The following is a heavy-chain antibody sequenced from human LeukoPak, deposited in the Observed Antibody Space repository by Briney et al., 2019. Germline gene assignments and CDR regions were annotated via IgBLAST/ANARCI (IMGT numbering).Heavy chain of an antibody. V-gene: IGHV1-2*02. CDR2: INPNSGGT. J-gene: IGHJ4*02. CDR1: GYTFTGYY. D-gene: IGHD3-22*01. CDR3: ARDRHYYDSSGENDY. Sequence: ASVKVSCKASGYTFTGYYMHWVRQAPGQGLEWMGWINPNSGGTNYAQKFQGRVTMTRDTSISTAYMELSRLRSDDTAVYYCARDRHYYDSSGENDYWGQGTLVTVSS.